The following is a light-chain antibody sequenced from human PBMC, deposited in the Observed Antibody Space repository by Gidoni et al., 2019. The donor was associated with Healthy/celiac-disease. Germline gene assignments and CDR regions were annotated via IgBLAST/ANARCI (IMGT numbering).Light chain of an antibody. V-gene: IGKV1-33*01. CDR3: QQYDNLPVT. CDR1: QDISNY. Sequence: DIQMTQSPSSLSASVGDRVTITCQACQDISNYLNWYQQKPGKAPKRLIYDASNLETGVPSRFSGSGSGTDFTFTISSLQPEDIATYYCQQYDNLPVTFGQGTKLEIK. J-gene: IGKJ2*01. CDR2: DAS.